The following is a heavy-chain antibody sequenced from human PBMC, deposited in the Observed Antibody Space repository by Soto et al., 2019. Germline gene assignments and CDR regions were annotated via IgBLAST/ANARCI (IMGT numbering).Heavy chain of an antibody. CDR3: AKEVVGYYGSGSPSPPS. CDR2: ISYDGSNK. V-gene: IGHV3-30*18. J-gene: IGHJ5*02. Sequence: PGGSVRLSCAASGFTFSSYGMHWVRQAPGKGLEWVAVISYDGSNKYYADSVKGRFTISRDNSKNTLYLQMNSLRAEDTAVYYCAKEVVGYYGSGSPSPPSWGQGTLVTVS. D-gene: IGHD3-10*01. CDR1: GFTFSSYG.